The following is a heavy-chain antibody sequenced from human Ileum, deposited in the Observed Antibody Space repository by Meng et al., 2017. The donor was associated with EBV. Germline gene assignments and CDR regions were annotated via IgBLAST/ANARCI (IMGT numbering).Heavy chain of an antibody. D-gene: IGHD7-27*01. CDR2: ISQSGST. Sequence: QVELQESGLRRVKPSGTLTLTCAGSGGSITNNNWSWVRQPPGQGLEWIGEISQSGSTYYNPSLKSRVTISGDKSKNNFSLRLSSVTAADTAVYYCAKRTGDRGDYFDYWGQGALVTVSS. J-gene: IGHJ4*02. CDR3: AKRTGDRGDYFDY. V-gene: IGHV4-4*02. CDR1: GGSITNNNW.